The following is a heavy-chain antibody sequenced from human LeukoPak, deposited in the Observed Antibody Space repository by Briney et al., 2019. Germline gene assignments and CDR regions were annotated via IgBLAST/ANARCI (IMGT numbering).Heavy chain of an antibody. CDR2: MFASGST. Sequence: SETLSLTCTVSGGSISSFYWNWIRQPAGKGLEWIGRMFASGSTIYNPSLTSRVTMSVDASKNHIYLSLSSVIAADTAVYYCARGFQYSSSWYGGFDPWGQGILVTVSS. V-gene: IGHV4-4*07. J-gene: IGHJ5*02. D-gene: IGHD6-13*01. CDR1: GGSISSFY. CDR3: ARGFQYSSSWYGGFDP.